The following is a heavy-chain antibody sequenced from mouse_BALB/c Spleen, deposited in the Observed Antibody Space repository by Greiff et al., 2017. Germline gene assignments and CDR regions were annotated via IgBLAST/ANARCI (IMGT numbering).Heavy chain of an antibody. CDR3: ARVYGNPLYYAMDY. CDR2: ISSGGST. CDR1: GFTFSSYA. V-gene: IGHV5-6-5*01. J-gene: IGHJ4*01. Sequence: EVKLMESGGGLVKPGGSLKLSCAASGFTFSSYAMSWVRQTPEKRLEWVASISSGGSTYYPDSVKGRFTISRDNARNILYLQMSSLRSEDTAMYYCARVYGNPLYYAMDYWGQGTSVTVSS. D-gene: IGHD2-1*01.